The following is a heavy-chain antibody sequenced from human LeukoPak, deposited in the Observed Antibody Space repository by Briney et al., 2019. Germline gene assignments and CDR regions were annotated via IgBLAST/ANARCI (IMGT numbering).Heavy chain of an antibody. Sequence: SETLSLTCTVSGVSISSYYWSWIRQPPGKGLEWIGYFYYSGSTNYNPSLKSRVTISVGTSRNQFSLKLSSVTAADTAVYYCARDRYYYGSESYSLDYWGQGTLVTVSS. V-gene: IGHV4-59*01. CDR3: ARDRYYYGSESYSLDY. CDR1: GVSISSYY. CDR2: FYYSGST. J-gene: IGHJ4*02. D-gene: IGHD3-10*01.